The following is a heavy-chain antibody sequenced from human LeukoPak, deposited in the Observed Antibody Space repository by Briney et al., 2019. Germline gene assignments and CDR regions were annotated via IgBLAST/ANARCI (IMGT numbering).Heavy chain of an antibody. CDR1: GFTFSRFG. CDR2: IWFDGSST. J-gene: IGHJ4*01. V-gene: IGHV3-33*01. Sequence: GGSLRLSCAASGFTFSRFGMHWVRQAPGKGLEWEAVIWFDGSSTYYADSVKGRFTISRDNSKNMLYLQMNSLRVEDTGVYFCARDSAPYCGGDCYFDYWGHGTLVTVSS. D-gene: IGHD2-21*02. CDR3: ARDSAPYCGGDCYFDY.